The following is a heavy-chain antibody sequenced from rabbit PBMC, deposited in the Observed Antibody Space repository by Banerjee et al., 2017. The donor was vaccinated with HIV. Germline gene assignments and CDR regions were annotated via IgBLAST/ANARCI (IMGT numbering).Heavy chain of an antibody. CDR2: INPDYGST. CDR1: GIDFSSYG. V-gene: IGHV1S45*01. J-gene: IGHJ5*01. Sequence: QEQLVESGGGLVTLGGSLKLSCKASGIDFSSYGISWVRQAPGKGLEWIAYINPDYGSTDYASWVEGRFTISKTSSTTVTLQMTSLTAADTATYFCARSGDHNGDPDWLDLWGQGTLVTV. D-gene: IGHD2-1*01. CDR3: ARSGDHNGDPDWLDL.